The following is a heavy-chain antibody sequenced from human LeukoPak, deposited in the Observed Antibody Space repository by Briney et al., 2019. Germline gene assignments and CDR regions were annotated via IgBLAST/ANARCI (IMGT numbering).Heavy chain of an antibody. J-gene: IGHJ6*02. CDR3: ARDAGNSGYGMDV. V-gene: IGHV3-23*01. CDR1: GFTFSSYA. CDR2: ISGSGGST. D-gene: IGHD5-12*01. Sequence: GGSLRLSCAASGFTFSSYAMSWVRQAPGKGLEWVSAISGSGGSTYYADSVKGRFTISRDSAKNSLYLQMSSLRDEDTAVYYCARDAGNSGYGMDVWGQGTTVTVSS.